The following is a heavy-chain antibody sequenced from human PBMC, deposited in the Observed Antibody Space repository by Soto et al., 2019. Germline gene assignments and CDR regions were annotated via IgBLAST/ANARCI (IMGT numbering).Heavy chain of an antibody. Sequence: SLRLPCAPSGFTLSNAWMSWIRQAREKGLDCVGPIKSKTDCGSTDYAAPVKGRFTSSRDDSKNTLYLQMYSLKTEDTAVYYCTRKDFDDSSGYPYFDYWGQGTLVTVSS. CDR1: GFTLSNAW. CDR2: IKSKTDCGST. CDR3: TRKDFDDSSGYPYFDY. J-gene: IGHJ4*02. V-gene: IGHV3-15*01. D-gene: IGHD3-22*01.